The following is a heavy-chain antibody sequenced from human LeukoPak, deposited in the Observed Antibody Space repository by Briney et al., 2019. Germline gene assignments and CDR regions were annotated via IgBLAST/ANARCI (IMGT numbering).Heavy chain of an antibody. V-gene: IGHV3-30-3*01. CDR3: AREYIVATTLFDY. CDR1: GFTFSSYA. CDR2: ISYDGSNK. Sequence: PGGSLRLSCAASGFTFSSYAMHWVRQAPGKGLEWLAVISYDGSNKYYADSVKGRFTISRDNSKNTLYLQMNSLRAEDTAVYYCAREYIVATTLFDYWGQGTLVTVSS. D-gene: IGHD5-12*01. J-gene: IGHJ4*02.